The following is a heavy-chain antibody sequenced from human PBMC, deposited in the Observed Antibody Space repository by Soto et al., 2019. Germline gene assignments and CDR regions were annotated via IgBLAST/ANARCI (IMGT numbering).Heavy chain of an antibody. J-gene: IGHJ5*02. V-gene: IGHV1-18*01. D-gene: IGHD2-21*02. CDR1: GYTFTSYG. CDR3: ARMGDIVVVTAGWFDP. Sequence: ASVKVSCKASGYTFTSYGISWVRQAPGQGLEWMGWISAYNGNTNYAQKLQGRVTMTTDTSTSTAYMELRSLRSDDTAVYYCARMGDIVVVTAGWFDPWGQRTLVTVSS. CDR2: ISAYNGNT.